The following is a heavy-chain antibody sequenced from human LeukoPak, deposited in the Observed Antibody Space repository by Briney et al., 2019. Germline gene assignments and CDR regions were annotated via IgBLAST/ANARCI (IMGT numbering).Heavy chain of an antibody. CDR1: GFTFSSYW. CDR3: ASTYYDFWRGSTSFDY. J-gene: IGHJ4*02. CDR2: IKQDGSEK. Sequence: GGSLRLSCAASGFTFSSYWMSWVRQAPGKGLEWVANIKQDGSEKYYVDSVKGRFTISRDNAKNSLYLQMNSLRAEDTAVYYCASTYYDFWRGSTSFDYWGQGTLVTVSS. V-gene: IGHV3-7*01. D-gene: IGHD3-3*01.